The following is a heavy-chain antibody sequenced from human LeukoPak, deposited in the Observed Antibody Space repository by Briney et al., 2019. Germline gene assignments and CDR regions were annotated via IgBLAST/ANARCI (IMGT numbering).Heavy chain of an antibody. D-gene: IGHD6-13*01. CDR1: GYTFTNYY. J-gene: IGHJ5*02. Sequence: ASVKVSFKASGYTFTNYYMHWVRQAPGQGGEGMGVIDPRGGSTTYAQKVQGRFPMTRDTSTSTVYMELRSLNSEDTAVYYCARSHSSWYWFDPWGQGTLVTVSS. CDR2: IDPRGGST. V-gene: IGHV1-46*01. CDR3: ARSHSSWYWFDP.